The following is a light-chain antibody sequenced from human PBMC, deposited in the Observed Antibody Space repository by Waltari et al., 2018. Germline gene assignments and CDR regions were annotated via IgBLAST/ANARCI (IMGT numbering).Light chain of an antibody. CDR1: QSVFYSSNNKNY. Sequence: DIVMTQSPDSLAVSLGERATINCKSSQSVFYSSNNKNYLAWYQLKPGQPPKLLIYWASTRESGVPDRFSGSGSGTDFTFTISSLQAEDVAVYYCQQYYTAPITFGQGTRLEIK. V-gene: IGKV4-1*01. J-gene: IGKJ5*01. CDR3: QQYYTAPIT. CDR2: WAS.